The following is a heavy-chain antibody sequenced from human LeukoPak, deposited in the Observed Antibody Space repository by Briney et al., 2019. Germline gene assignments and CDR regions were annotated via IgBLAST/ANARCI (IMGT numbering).Heavy chain of an antibody. J-gene: IGHJ5*02. V-gene: IGHV4-39*01. D-gene: IGHD6-19*01. CDR2: IHYGGST. CDR3: ARNIRYTSGLNWFDP. Sequence: SETLSLTCTVSGGSISSSSDYWGWIRQPPGKGLEWIGSIHYGGSTYYNATLKSRVTISVDTSKKQCSLQLTSVTAADTAVYYCARNIRYTSGLNWFDPWGQGTLVTVSS. CDR1: GGSISSSSDY.